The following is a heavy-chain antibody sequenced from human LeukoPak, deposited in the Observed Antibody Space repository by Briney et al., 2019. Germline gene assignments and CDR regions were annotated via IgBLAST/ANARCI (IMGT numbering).Heavy chain of an antibody. Sequence: TSETLSLTCAVYVGSFSGYYWSWIRQPPGKGLEWIGQINHSGSTNYNPALKSRVTISVGTSKNQFSLKLSSVPAADTAVYYCASSLTGYYTHFDYWGQGTLVTVSS. J-gene: IGHJ4*02. CDR2: INHSGST. CDR3: ASSLTGYYTHFDY. V-gene: IGHV4-34*01. CDR1: VGSFSGYY. D-gene: IGHD3-9*01.